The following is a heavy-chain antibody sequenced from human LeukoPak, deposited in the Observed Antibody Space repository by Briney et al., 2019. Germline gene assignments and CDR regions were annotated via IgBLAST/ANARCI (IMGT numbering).Heavy chain of an antibody. CDR2: IIPMFGTV. Sequence: RASVKVSCKASGGTFKSYAITWVRQAPGQGLEWMGGIIPMFGTVNSAQKFQGRVTITADNSTRTAYMGLSSLRSEDTAVYYCARNHIDAYYGMDVWGKGTTVTVSS. CDR1: GGTFKSYA. J-gene: IGHJ6*04. CDR3: ARNHIDAYYGMDV. D-gene: IGHD2-21*01. V-gene: IGHV1-69*06.